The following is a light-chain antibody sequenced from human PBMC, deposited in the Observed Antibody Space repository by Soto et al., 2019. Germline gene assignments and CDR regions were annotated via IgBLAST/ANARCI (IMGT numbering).Light chain of an antibody. CDR3: QQYDSVLYT. V-gene: IGKV4-1*01. Sequence: DIVLTQSPESLAVSLGERATINCKSSQRVLDSSSGKNYLAWYQQKAGQPPKLLIYWASTRESGVPGRFTGSGSGTDFTLTLSSLQAEGVALYYCQQYDSVLYTFGRGTKLEIK. J-gene: IGKJ2*01. CDR2: WAS. CDR1: QRVLDSSSGKNY.